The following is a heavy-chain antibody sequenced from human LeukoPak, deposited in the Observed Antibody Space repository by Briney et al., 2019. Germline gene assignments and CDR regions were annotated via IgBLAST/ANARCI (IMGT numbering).Heavy chain of an antibody. Sequence: PSETLSLTCTVSGGSISSSSYYWGWIRQPPGKGLERIGSIYYSGSTYYNPSLKSRVTISVDTSKNQFSLKLSSVTAADTAVYYCATEWQWELHHDAFDIWGQGTMVTVSS. CDR1: GGSISSSSYY. J-gene: IGHJ3*02. V-gene: IGHV4-39*07. D-gene: IGHD1-26*01. CDR2: IYYSGST. CDR3: ATEWQWELHHDAFDI.